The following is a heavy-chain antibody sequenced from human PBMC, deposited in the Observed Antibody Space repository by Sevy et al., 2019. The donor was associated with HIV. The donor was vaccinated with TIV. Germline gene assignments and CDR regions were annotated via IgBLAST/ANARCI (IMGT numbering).Heavy chain of an antibody. Sequence: SETLSLTCTVSGGSISSSSYYWGWIRQPPGKGLEWIGSIYYSGSTYYNPSLKSRVTISVDTSKNQFSLKLSSVTAADTALYYCAGSHYGDYGPIDYWGQGTLVTVSS. J-gene: IGHJ4*02. D-gene: IGHD4-17*01. CDR3: AGSHYGDYGPIDY. CDR1: GGSISSSSYY. V-gene: IGHV4-39*01. CDR2: IYYSGST.